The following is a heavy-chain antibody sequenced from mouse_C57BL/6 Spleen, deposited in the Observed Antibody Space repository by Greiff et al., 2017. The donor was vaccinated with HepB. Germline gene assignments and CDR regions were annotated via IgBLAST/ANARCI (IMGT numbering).Heavy chain of an antibody. V-gene: IGHV1-69*01. CDR3: ARMSTTVPYYYAMDY. Sequence: VKLQQPGAELVMPGASVKLSCKASGYTFTSYWMHWVKQRPGQGLEWIGEIDPSDSYTNYNQKFKGKSTLTVDKSSSTAYMQLSSLTSEDSAVYYCARMSTTVPYYYAMDYWGQGTSVTVSS. D-gene: IGHD1-1*01. CDR1: GYTFTSYW. J-gene: IGHJ4*01. CDR2: IDPSDSYT.